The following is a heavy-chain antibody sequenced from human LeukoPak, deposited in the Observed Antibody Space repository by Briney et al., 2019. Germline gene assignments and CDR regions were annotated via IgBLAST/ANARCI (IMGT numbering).Heavy chain of an antibody. CDR1: GLPIGDFA. J-gene: IGHJ4*02. CDR2: ISGDGVST. Sequence: GGSLRLSCVASGLPIGDFAMHWVLQAPGQGLEWVSLISGDGVSTFFTDSVKGRFSISRDNSKNSLFLEMSSLRTEDTAMYYCARESGKFDYWGQGTLVAVSS. V-gene: IGHV3-43*02. CDR3: ARESGKFDY.